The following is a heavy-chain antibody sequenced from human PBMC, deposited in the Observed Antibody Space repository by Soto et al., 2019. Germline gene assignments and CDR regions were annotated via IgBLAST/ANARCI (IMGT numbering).Heavy chain of an antibody. V-gene: IGHV3-23*01. J-gene: IGHJ4*02. CDR2: ISGSGGST. CDR1: GFTFSSYA. Sequence: EVQLLESGGGLVQPGGSLRLSCAASGFTFSSYAMSWVRQAPGKGLEWVSAISGSGGSTYYADSVKGRFTISRDNSKNTVYMQMNSLGAEYTAVHYCAKEGQQLGGGYFDYWGQGTLVTVSS. CDR3: AKEGQQLGGGYFDY. D-gene: IGHD6-13*01.